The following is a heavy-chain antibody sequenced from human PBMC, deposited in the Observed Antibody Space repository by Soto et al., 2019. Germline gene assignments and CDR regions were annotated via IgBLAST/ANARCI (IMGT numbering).Heavy chain of an antibody. D-gene: IGHD5-12*01. Sequence: QLQLQESGPGLVKPSETLSLTCTVSGGSISSSSYYWGWIRQPPGKGLEWIGSIYYSGSTYYNPSLKSRVTISVDTSKNEFSLKLSSVTAADTAVYYCARLPIVATNNYYYYYGMDVWGQGTTVTVSS. J-gene: IGHJ6*02. CDR1: GGSISSSSYY. CDR3: ARLPIVATNNYYYYYGMDV. V-gene: IGHV4-39*01. CDR2: IYYSGST.